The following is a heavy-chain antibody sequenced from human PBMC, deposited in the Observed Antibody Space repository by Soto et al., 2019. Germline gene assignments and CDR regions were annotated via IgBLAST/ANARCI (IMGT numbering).Heavy chain of an antibody. CDR1: GFTVSSDY. Sequence: EVKLVESGGGLIRPGESLRLSCAASGFTVSSDYMSWVRQAPGKGLECVSVIYSGGSTYYADSVRGRFTISRDNSKNTVYLQMNSLRAEDTAVYYCARSPRRPAAGLYFDYWGHGTLVTVSS. V-gene: IGHV3-53*01. J-gene: IGHJ4*01. CDR2: IYSGGST. CDR3: ARSPRRPAAGLYFDY. D-gene: IGHD2-2*01.